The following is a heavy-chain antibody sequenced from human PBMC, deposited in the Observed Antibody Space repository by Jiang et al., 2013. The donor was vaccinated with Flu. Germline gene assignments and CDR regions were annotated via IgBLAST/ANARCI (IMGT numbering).Heavy chain of an antibody. D-gene: IGHD3-10*01. V-gene: IGHV4-59*13. CDR2: IYYSGST. CDR1: GGSISSYY. J-gene: IGHJ5*02. Sequence: GLVKPSETLSLTCTVSGGSISSYYWSWIRQPPGKGLEWIGYIYYSGSTNYNPSLKSRVAISVDTSKNQFSLKLSSVTAADTAVYYCARVAGPPMVRGENGWFDPWGQGTLVTVSS. CDR3: ARVAGPPMVRGENGWFDP.